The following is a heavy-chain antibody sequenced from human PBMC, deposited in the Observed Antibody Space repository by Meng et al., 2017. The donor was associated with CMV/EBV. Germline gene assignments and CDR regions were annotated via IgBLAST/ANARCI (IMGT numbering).Heavy chain of an antibody. D-gene: IGHD5-24*01. Sequence: GSLRLSCTVSGGSISSYYWSWIRQPPGKGLEWIGYIYYSGSTNYNPSLKSQVTISVDTSKNQFSLKLSSVTAADTAVYYCARDKDGDGYNIGNGMDVWGQGTTVTVSS. J-gene: IGHJ6*02. CDR1: GGSISSYY. V-gene: IGHV4-59*01. CDR3: ARDKDGDGYNIGNGMDV. CDR2: IYYSGST.